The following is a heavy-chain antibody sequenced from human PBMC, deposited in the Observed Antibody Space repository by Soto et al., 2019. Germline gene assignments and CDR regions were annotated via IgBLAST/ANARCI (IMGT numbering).Heavy chain of an antibody. V-gene: IGHV3-15*07. Sequence: GGSLRLSCAASGFTFSNAWMNWVRQAPGKGLEWVGRIKSKTDGGTTDYAAPVKGRFTISRDDSKNTLYLQMNSLKTEDTAVYYCTTGVDHAGPAIVRGVPHYYYGMHVPGQATTVTGSS. CDR2: IKSKTDGGTT. CDR1: GFTFSNAW. CDR3: TTGVDHAGPAIVRGVPHYYYGMHV. J-gene: IGHJ6*02. D-gene: IGHD3-10*01.